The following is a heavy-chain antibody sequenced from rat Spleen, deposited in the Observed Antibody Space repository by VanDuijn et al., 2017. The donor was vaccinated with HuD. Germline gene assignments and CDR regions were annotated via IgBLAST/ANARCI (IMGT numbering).Heavy chain of an antibody. CDR2: ISTGGGNT. CDR1: GFTFSNYY. CDR3: ARQETGYNSYFDY. D-gene: IGHD1-4*01. V-gene: IGHV5-25*01. Sequence: EVQLVESGGGLVQPGRSMKLSCAASGFTFSNYYMAWVRQAPTKGLEWVASISTGGGNTYYRDSVKGRFTISRDNAKSTLYLQMDSLRSEDTATYYCARQETGYNSYFDYWGQGVMVTVSS. J-gene: IGHJ2*01.